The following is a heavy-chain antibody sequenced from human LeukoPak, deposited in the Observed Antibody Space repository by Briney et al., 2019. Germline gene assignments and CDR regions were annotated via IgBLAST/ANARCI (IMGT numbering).Heavy chain of an antibody. V-gene: IGHV3-30-3*01. CDR1: GFTFSSYA. CDR2: ISYDGSNK. J-gene: IGHJ3*02. Sequence: GGSLRLSCAASGFTFSSYAMHWVRQAPGKGLEWVAIISYDGSNKHYADSVKGRFTISRDTSKNTLYLQMNSLRAEDTAVYYCARICSGGSCYFPSIWGQGTMVTVSS. D-gene: IGHD2-15*01. CDR3: ARICSGGSCYFPSI.